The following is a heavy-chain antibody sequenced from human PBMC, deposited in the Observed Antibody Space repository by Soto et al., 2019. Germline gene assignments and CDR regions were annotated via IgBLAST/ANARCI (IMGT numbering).Heavy chain of an antibody. V-gene: IGHV3-23*01. CDR1: GFTFRTYA. Sequence: LRLSGAASGFTFRTYAMNWVRQAPGKGLEWISAISGSGSFTPYADSVRGRFTISRDNSQNQLYLQMNNLRGDDTAMYYCAKIPTGSGSSKFDYWGQGIQVTV. J-gene: IGHJ4*02. D-gene: IGHD3-10*01. CDR2: ISGSGSFT. CDR3: AKIPTGSGSSKFDY.